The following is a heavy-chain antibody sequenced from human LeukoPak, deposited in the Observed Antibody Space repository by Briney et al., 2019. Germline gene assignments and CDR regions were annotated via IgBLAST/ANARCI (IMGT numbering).Heavy chain of an antibody. J-gene: IGHJ4*02. V-gene: IGHV3-30*04. Sequence: GRSLRLSCAASGFTFSSYAMHWVRQAPGKGLEWVAVISYDGSNKYYADSVKGRFTISRDNSKNTLYLQMNSLRAEDTAVYYCAKDIMENGDSYWGQGTLVTVSS. CDR3: AKDIMENGDSY. D-gene: IGHD4-17*01. CDR1: GFTFSSYA. CDR2: ISYDGSNK.